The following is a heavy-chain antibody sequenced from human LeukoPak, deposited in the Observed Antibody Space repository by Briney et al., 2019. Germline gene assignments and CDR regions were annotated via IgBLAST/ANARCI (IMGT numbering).Heavy chain of an antibody. CDR1: GGSISISSNTYY. V-gene: IGHV4-39*07. J-gene: IGHJ6*02. Sequence: PSETLSLTCTVSGGSISISSNTYYWGWIRQPPEKGLEWIGSIHYSGSTYYNPSLKSRVTISLDTSKNQFSLKLSSVTAADTAVYYCARNVGSGSYKVYYGMDVWGQGTTVTVSS. CDR3: ARNVGSGSYKVYYGMDV. CDR2: IHYSGST. D-gene: IGHD3-10*01.